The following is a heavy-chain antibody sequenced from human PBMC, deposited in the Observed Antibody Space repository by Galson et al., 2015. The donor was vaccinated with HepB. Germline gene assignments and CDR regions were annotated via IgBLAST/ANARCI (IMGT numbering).Heavy chain of an antibody. D-gene: IGHD5-18*01. CDR1: GFTFSSYW. CDR3: ARDQAPWIQLWRLNYFDY. CDR2: IKQDGSEK. V-gene: IGHV3-7*01. Sequence: SLRLSCAASGFTFSSYWMSWVRQAPGKGLEWVANIKQDGSEKYYVDSVKGRFTISRVNAKNSLYPQMSSLRAEDTAVYYCARDQAPWIQLWRLNYFDYWGQGTLVTVSS. J-gene: IGHJ4*02.